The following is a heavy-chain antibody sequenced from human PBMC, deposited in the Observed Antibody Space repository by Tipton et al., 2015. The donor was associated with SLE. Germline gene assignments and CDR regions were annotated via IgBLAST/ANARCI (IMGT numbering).Heavy chain of an antibody. CDR2: MYYSGST. D-gene: IGHD5-18*01. CDR3: ARRRGYSYGYGGTDWYFDL. J-gene: IGHJ2*01. V-gene: IGHV4-39*07. CDR1: GGSISDNSYY. Sequence: TLSLTCTASGGSISDNSYYWGWIRQSPGKGLEWLGSMYYSGSTYYNPSLRSRVTISVDTSKNQFSLKLNSVTAADTAVYYCARRRGYSYGYGGTDWYFDLWGRGPLVTVSS.